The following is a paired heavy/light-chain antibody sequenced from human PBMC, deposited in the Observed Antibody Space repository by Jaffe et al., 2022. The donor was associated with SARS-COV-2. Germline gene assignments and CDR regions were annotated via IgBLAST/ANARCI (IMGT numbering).Light chain of an antibody. Sequence: QSALTQPASVSGSPGQSITISCTGTSSDVGGYNYVSWYQQHPGKAPKLMIYDVSNRPSGVSNRFSGSKSGNTASLTISGLQAEDEADYYCSSYTRSNTLLFGGGTKLTVL. CDR1: SSDVGGYNY. J-gene: IGLJ2*01. CDR3: SSYTRSNTLL. V-gene: IGLV2-14*01. CDR2: DVS.
Heavy chain of an antibody. CDR2: SSSSGGTT. D-gene: IGHD3-16*02. J-gene: IGHJ4*02. CDR3: AKDVITLSSLDY. Sequence: EVQLVESGGGLVEPGGSLRLSCAASGLTLSNYAMSWVRQAPGKGLEWVSGSSSSGGTTFYADSVKGRFTISRDDSKNTLYLQMNSLRAEDTAVYYCAKDVITLSSLDYWGQGILVTVSS. V-gene: IGHV3-23*04. CDR1: GLTLSNYA.